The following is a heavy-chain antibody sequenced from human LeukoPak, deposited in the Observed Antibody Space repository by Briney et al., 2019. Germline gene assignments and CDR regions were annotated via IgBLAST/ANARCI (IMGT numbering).Heavy chain of an antibody. Sequence: GGSLRLSCAASGFTVSGSWMHWVRQAPGKELVWVSRINTDGSSTTYADSVKGRFTISRDNANNTLYLQMNSLRGEDTAVYYCARGSSWPDYWGQGTLVTVSS. CDR1: GFTVSGSW. J-gene: IGHJ4*02. CDR3: ARGSSWPDY. V-gene: IGHV3-74*01. CDR2: INTDGSST. D-gene: IGHD6-13*01.